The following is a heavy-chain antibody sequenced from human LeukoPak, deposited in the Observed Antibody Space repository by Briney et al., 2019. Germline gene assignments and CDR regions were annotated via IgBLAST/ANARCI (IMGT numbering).Heavy chain of an antibody. Sequence: SETLSLTCTVSGGSISSYYWSWIRQPPGKGLEWIGYIYNSGSTKYNPSLKSRVTISVDTSKNQISLKLSSVTAADTAVYYCARSYSSGLHYWGQGTLVTVSS. V-gene: IGHV4-59*08. D-gene: IGHD6-19*01. CDR2: IYNSGST. CDR3: ARSYSSGLHY. J-gene: IGHJ4*02. CDR1: GGSISSYY.